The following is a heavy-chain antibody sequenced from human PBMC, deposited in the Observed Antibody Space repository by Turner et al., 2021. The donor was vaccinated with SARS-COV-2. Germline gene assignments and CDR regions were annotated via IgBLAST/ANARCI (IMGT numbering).Heavy chain of an antibody. Sequence: EVQLLESGGVLVQPGGSLRLACAASGFMFANYDMSWVRQVPGKGLEYVSSINYNGDYTFYADSVKGRFSISRDNSDNTLYLQMNSLRADDSAKYYCAGWLAPTNDAFEIWGQGTMVTVSS. CDR3: AGWLAPTNDAFEI. CDR1: GFMFANYD. D-gene: IGHD6-19*01. CDR2: INYNGDYT. V-gene: IGHV3-23*01. J-gene: IGHJ3*02.